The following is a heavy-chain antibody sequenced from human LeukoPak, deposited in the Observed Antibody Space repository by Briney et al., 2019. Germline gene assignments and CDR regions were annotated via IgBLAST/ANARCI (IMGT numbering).Heavy chain of an antibody. Sequence: SETLSLTCAVSGGSISSSSYYWGWIRQPPGKGLEWIGSIYYSGTTYYNPSLKSRVTTSVDTSKNQLSLKLSSVTAADTAVYYCARDYGDFGAVDYWGQGTLVTVSS. J-gene: IGHJ4*02. D-gene: IGHD4-17*01. CDR1: GGSISSSSYY. CDR3: ARDYGDFGAVDY. CDR2: IYYSGTT. V-gene: IGHV4-39*02.